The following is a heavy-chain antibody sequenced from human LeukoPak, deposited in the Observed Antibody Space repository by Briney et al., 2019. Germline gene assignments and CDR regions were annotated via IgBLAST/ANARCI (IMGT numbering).Heavy chain of an antibody. J-gene: IGHJ4*02. V-gene: IGHV1-69*04. Sequence: SVKVSCKASGGTFSSYAISWVRQAPGQGLEWMGRIIPILGIANYAQKFQGWVTMTRDTSISTAYMELSRLRSDDTAVYYCARGPYLYSSSWYYFDYWGQGTLVTVSS. D-gene: IGHD6-13*01. CDR1: GGTFSSYA. CDR3: ARGPYLYSSSWYYFDY. CDR2: IIPILGIA.